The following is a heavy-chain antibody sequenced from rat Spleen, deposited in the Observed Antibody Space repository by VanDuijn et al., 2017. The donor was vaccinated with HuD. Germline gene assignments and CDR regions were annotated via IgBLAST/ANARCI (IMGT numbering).Heavy chain of an antibody. J-gene: IGHJ4*01. CDR3: TRGGNYALDA. CDR1: GFTFSHYG. CDR2: ISYGDSSGHSST. V-gene: IGHV5-20*01. D-gene: IGHD1-10*01. Sequence: EVQLVESGGGLVQPGRSLKLSCAASGFTFSHYGMAWVRQTPTRGLEWVASISYGDSSGHSSTYYRDSVKGRFTISRDNAQNTLYLQMNSLRSEDTATYYCTRGGNYALDAWGQGASVTVSS.